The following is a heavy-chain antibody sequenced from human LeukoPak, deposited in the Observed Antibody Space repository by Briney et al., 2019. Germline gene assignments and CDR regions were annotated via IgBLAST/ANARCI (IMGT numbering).Heavy chain of an antibody. CDR1: GYSINSGYY. V-gene: IGHV4-38-2*02. J-gene: IGHJ6*03. D-gene: IGHD3-10*01. Sequence: SETLSLTCTVSGYSINSGYYWGWIRQPPGKGLEWIGSIYHSGGTYYNPSLKSRVTISVDTSKNQFSLKLSSVTAADTAVYYCATVRVSGYMDVWGKGTTVTVSS. CDR3: ATVRVSGYMDV. CDR2: IYHSGGT.